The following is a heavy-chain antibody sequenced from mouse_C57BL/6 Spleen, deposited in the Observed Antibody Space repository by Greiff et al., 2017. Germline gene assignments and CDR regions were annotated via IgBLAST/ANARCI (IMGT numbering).Heavy chain of an antibody. Sequence: VKLQQPGAELVMPGASVKLSCKASGYTFTSYWMHWVKQRPGQGLEWIGEIDPSDSYTNYNQKFKGKSTLTVDKSSSTAYMQLSSLTSEDSAVYYCARLRDSSVLDYWGQGTTLTVSS. D-gene: IGHD3-2*02. CDR1: GYTFTSYW. CDR2: IDPSDSYT. V-gene: IGHV1-69*01. J-gene: IGHJ2*01. CDR3: ARLRDSSVLDY.